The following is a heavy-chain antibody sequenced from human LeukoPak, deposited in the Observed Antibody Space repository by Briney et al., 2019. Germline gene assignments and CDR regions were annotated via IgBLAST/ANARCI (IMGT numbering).Heavy chain of an antibody. J-gene: IGHJ4*02. D-gene: IGHD3-9*01. CDR2: IYSGGST. CDR1: GFTVSSNY. CDR3: ARVSSILTGYSLDY. Sequence: GGSLRLSCAASGFTVSSNYMSWVRQAPGKGLEWVSVIYSGGSTYYADSVKGRFTISRDNSKNTLYLQMNSLRAEDTAVYYCARVSSILTGYSLDYWGQGTLVTVSS. V-gene: IGHV3-53*01.